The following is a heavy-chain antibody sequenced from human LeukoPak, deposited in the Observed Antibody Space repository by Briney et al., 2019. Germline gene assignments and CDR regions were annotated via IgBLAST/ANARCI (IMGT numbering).Heavy chain of an antibody. D-gene: IGHD1-26*01. CDR1: GYTFTSYD. CDR3: ARWELLRLRVLDY. V-gene: IGHV1-2*02. Sequence: ASVKVSCKASGYTFTSYDINWVRQATGQGLEWMGWINPNSGGTNYAQKFQGRVTMTRDTSISTAYMELSRLRSDDTAVYYCARWELLRLRVLDYWGQGTLVTVSS. CDR2: INPNSGGT. J-gene: IGHJ4*02.